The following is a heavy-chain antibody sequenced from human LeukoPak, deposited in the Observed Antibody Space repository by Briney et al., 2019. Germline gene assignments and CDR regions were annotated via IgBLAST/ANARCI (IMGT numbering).Heavy chain of an antibody. CDR2: ISYDGSNK. J-gene: IGHJ4*02. CDR3: ARAHVRGGSGGYCDY. Sequence: GGSLRLSCAASGFTFSSYAMHWVRQAPGKGLEWVAVISYDGSNKYYADSVKGRFTISRDNSKNTLYLQMNSLRAEDTAVYYCARAHVRGGSGGYCDYWGQGTLVTVSS. V-gene: IGHV3-30*04. CDR1: GFTFSSYA. D-gene: IGHD3-10*01.